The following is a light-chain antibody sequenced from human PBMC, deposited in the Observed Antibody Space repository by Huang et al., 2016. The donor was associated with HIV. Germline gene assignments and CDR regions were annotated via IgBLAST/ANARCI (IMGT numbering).Light chain of an antibody. CDR3: QQYNNWPPLT. Sequence: EVLMTQSPATLSVSPGERVTLSCRASRIVNTDLAWYQHKPGQAPRRLIYGASTRATGIPAMFNGIGSETDFTLTISSLQSEDFAIYYCQQYNNWPPLTFGGGTKVEIK. V-gene: IGKV3-15*01. CDR1: RIVNTD. J-gene: IGKJ4*01. CDR2: GAS.